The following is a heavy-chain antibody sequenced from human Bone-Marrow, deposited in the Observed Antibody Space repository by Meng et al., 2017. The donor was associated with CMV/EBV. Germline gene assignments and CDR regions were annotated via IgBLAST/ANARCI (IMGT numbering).Heavy chain of an antibody. CDR3: ARIAAAVTFDY. CDR2: ISAYNGNT. J-gene: IGHJ4*02. CDR1: GYTFTSYG. Sequence: ASVKVSCKASGYTFTSYGISWVRQAPGQGLEWMGWISAYNGNTNYAQKLQGRVTMTTDTSTSTAYMELRSLRPDDTDVYYCARIAAAVTFDYWGQGTLVTVSS. V-gene: IGHV1-18*01. D-gene: IGHD6-13*01.